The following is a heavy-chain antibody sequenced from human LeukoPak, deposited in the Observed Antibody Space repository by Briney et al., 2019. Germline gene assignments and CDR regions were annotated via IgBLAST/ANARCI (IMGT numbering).Heavy chain of an antibody. CDR1: GGSISSYY. CDR2: IYTSEST. J-gene: IGHJ5*02. Sequence: SETLSLTCTVSGGSISSYYWSWIRQPAGKGLEWIGRIYTSESTNYNPSLKSRVTMSVDTSKNQFSLKLSSVTAADTAVYYCARDLMITFGGVITNWFDPWGQGTLVTVPS. D-gene: IGHD3-16*02. V-gene: IGHV4-4*07. CDR3: ARDLMITFGGVITNWFDP.